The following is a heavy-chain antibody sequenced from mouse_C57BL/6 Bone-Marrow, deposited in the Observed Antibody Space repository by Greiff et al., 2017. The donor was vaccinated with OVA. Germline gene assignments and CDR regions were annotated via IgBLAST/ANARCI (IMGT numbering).Heavy chain of an antibody. CDR1: GYTFTDYY. D-gene: IGHD2-1*01. V-gene: IGHV1-75*01. Sequence: LVESGPELVKPGASVKISCMASGYTFTDYYINWVKQRPGQGLEWIGWIFPGSGSTYYNEMFKGTATLTVDKSSSTAYMLLSSLTSEDSAVYFCARGIYYGNPFDYWGQGTTLTVSS. J-gene: IGHJ2*01. CDR3: ARGIYYGNPFDY. CDR2: IFPGSGST.